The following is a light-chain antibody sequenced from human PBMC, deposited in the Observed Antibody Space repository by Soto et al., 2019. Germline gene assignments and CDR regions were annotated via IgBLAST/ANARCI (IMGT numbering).Light chain of an antibody. CDR1: QSINSN. Sequence: VVMTQSPATLSASPGERVTLSCRASQSINSNLAWYQQRPGQTPRLLIYDVFTRATGLTARFSGTGSGTVFTLTISSLQSEDFAVYYCQQYNNWPWTFGQGTKVEI. J-gene: IGKJ1*01. CDR3: QQYNNWPWT. CDR2: DVF. V-gene: IGKV3-15*01.